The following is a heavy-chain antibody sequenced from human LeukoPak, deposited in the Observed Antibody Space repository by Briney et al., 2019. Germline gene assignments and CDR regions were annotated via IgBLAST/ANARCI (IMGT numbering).Heavy chain of an antibody. V-gene: IGHV1-24*01. Sequence: ASVKVSCKVSGYTLTELSMHWVRQAPGKGLEWMGGFDPEDGEKIYAQKFQGRVTMTEDTSTDTAYMELSSLRSEDTAVYYCATGSSGWQAYLFDYWGQGTLVTVSS. D-gene: IGHD6-19*01. CDR3: ATGSSGWQAYLFDY. J-gene: IGHJ4*02. CDR1: GYTLTELS. CDR2: FDPEDGEK.